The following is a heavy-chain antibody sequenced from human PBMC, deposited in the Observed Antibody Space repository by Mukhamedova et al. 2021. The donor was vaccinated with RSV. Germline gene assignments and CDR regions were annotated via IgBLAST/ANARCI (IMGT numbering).Heavy chain of an antibody. D-gene: IGHD5-24*01. J-gene: IGHJ4*02. Sequence: EWVSLISANGGTTHYADSVKGRFTISRDNSKKTLFLQMSSLRVEDTAVYYCARQFRTIYWGQGTLVAVSP. V-gene: IGHV3-23*01. CDR2: ISANGGTT. CDR3: ARQFRTIY.